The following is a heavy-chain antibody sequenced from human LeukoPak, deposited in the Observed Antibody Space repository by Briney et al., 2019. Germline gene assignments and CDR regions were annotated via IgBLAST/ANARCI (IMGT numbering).Heavy chain of an antibody. CDR1: GGSFSGYY. CDR2: INHSGST. Sequence: SETLSLTCAVYGGSFSGYYWSWIRQPPGKGLEWIGEINHSGSTNYNPSLKSRVTISVDTSKNQFSLKLSSVTAADTAVYYCARQGVLDYTIDYWGQGTLVTVSS. D-gene: IGHD4-11*01. J-gene: IGHJ4*02. V-gene: IGHV4-34*01. CDR3: ARQGVLDYTIDY.